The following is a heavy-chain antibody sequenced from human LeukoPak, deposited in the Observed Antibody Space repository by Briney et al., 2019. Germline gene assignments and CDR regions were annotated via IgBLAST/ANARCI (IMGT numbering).Heavy chain of an antibody. V-gene: IGHV4-38-2*01. CDR2: IYHSGST. CDR3: ARDSSGRGFDP. D-gene: IGHD6-19*01. J-gene: IGHJ5*02. Sequence: SETLSLTCAVSGYSISSGYYWGWIRQPPGKGLEWIGSIYHSGSTYYNPSLKSRVTISVDTSKNQFSLKLSSVTAADTAVYYCARDSSGRGFDPWGQGTLVTVSS. CDR1: GYSISSGYY.